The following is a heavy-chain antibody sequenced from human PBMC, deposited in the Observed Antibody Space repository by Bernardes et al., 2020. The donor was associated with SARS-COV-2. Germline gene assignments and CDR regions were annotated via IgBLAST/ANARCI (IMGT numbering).Heavy chain of an antibody. CDR2: IYYSGST. Sequence: SETLSLTCTVSGGSISSYYWSWIRQPPGKGLEWIGYIYYSGSTNYNPSLKSRVTISVDTSKNQFSLKLSSVTAADTAVYYCARDVAGYCSGGSCYSDYYYYYMDVWGKGTTVTVSS. D-gene: IGHD2-15*01. CDR3: ARDVAGYCSGGSCYSDYYYYYMDV. J-gene: IGHJ6*03. V-gene: IGHV4-59*01. CDR1: GGSISSYY.